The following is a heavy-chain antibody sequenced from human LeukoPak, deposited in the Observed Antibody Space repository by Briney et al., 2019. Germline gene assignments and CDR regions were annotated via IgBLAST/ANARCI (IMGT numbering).Heavy chain of an antibody. Sequence: GGSLRLSCAASGFTFSDYYMSWIRQAPGKGLEWVSSITSSSSYIYYADSVKGRFTISRDNAKNSLYLQMNSLRAEDTAVYYCARNYYDSSVYLTSFDPWGQGTLVTVSS. J-gene: IGHJ5*02. CDR2: ITSSSSYI. V-gene: IGHV3-11*06. CDR3: ARNYYDSSVYLTSFDP. D-gene: IGHD3-22*01. CDR1: GFTFSDYY.